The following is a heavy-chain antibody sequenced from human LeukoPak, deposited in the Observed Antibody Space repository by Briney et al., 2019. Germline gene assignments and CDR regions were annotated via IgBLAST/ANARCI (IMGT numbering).Heavy chain of an antibody. D-gene: IGHD2-21*02. Sequence: GGSLRLSCAASGFTFSSYGMHWVRQAPGKGLEWVAVISYDGSNKYYADSVKGRFTISRDNSKNTLYLQMNSLRAEDTAVYYCARGFCHDCFIIDYWGQGTLVTVSS. V-gene: IGHV3-30*03. CDR1: GFTFSSYG. J-gene: IGHJ4*02. CDR3: ARGFCHDCFIIDY. CDR2: ISYDGSNK.